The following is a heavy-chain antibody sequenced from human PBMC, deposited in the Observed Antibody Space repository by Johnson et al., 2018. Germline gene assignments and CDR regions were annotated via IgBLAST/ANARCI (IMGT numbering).Heavy chain of an antibody. Sequence: VQLVESGGGLVQPGGSLRLSCAASGFTFTSYGMHWVRQAPGKGLEWVAVISQDGRWQSYTNSVKGRFTFSRDNSKNTIYLQMNGLSPEDTAVYYCVKGGTHDTECRGQGTQVTVSS. CDR1: GFTFTSYG. D-gene: IGHD1-26*01. CDR3: VKGGTHDTEC. J-gene: IGHJ4*02. V-gene: IGHV3-30*18. CDR2: ISQDGRWQ.